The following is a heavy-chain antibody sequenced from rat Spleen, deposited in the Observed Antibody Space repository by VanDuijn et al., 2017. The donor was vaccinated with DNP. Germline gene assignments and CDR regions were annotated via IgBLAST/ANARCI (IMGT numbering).Heavy chain of an antibody. CDR3: ARQRVMYTTATGFAY. D-gene: IGHD1-6*01. CDR2: ITYEGRST. Sequence: EVQLVESGGGLVQPGRSLKLSCAASGFSFSDYYMAWVRQAPKKGLEWVASITYEGRSTFYGDSVKGRFTVSRDNAKNTLYLQLNGLGSEDTATYYCARQRVMYTTATGFAYWGQGTLVTVSS. CDR1: GFSFSDYY. V-gene: IGHV5-22*01. J-gene: IGHJ3*01.